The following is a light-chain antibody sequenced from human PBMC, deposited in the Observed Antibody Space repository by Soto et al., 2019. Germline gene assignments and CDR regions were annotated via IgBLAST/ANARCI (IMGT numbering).Light chain of an antibody. Sequence: VLTQSPDTLSLPPGARATLSCRAGQSISGTFLNWYQQKPGQAPRLLIYGASNRATGTPDRFSGSGSGTDFTLTISRLEPEDFAVYFCQQYDNLSWTFGQGTKVDIK. CDR3: QQYDNLSWT. CDR2: GAS. CDR1: QSISGTF. J-gene: IGKJ1*01. V-gene: IGKV3-20*01.